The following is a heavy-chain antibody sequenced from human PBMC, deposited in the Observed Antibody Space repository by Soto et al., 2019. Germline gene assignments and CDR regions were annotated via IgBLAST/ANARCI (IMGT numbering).Heavy chain of an antibody. V-gene: IGHV4-39*01. J-gene: IGHJ6*03. CDR1: GGSISSSTYY. CDR3: ASPPTTVTTRYYYYMDV. Sequence: SETLSLTCTVSGGSISSSTYYWGWIRQPPGKGLEWIASTYYTGSTYYNPSLESRVTISVDTSKNQFSLKLTSVTAADTAVYYCASPPTTVTTRYYYYMDVWGKGTTVTVSS. CDR2: TYYTGST. D-gene: IGHD4-17*01.